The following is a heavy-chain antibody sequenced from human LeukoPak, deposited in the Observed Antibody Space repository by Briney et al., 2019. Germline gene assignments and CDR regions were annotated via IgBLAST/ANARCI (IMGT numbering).Heavy chain of an antibody. D-gene: IGHD4-17*01. Sequence: GRSLRLSCGASGFNFDDYAMHWVRQAPGKGLEWVSGISWKSDSVAYADSVKGRFTISRDNAKNSLYLQMNSLRAEDTAVYYXXXXSPNTVTTLQYFDYWGQGTLVTVSS. CDR1: GFNFDDYA. J-gene: IGHJ4*02. V-gene: IGHV3-9*01. CDR2: ISWKSDSV. CDR3: XXXSPNTVTTLQYFDY.